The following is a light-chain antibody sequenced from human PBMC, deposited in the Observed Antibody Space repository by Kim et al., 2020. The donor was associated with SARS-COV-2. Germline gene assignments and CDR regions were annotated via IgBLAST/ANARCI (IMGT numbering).Light chain of an antibody. CDR3: QQYGNSPLT. Sequence: SPGERATLSCRASQSVNNRYLAWYQQKPGQAPRLLIYGASTRATGIPDRFSGSGSGTDFTLTISRLEPEDFAVYYCQQYGNSPLTFGGGTKVDIK. CDR2: GAS. V-gene: IGKV3-20*01. J-gene: IGKJ4*01. CDR1: QSVNNRY.